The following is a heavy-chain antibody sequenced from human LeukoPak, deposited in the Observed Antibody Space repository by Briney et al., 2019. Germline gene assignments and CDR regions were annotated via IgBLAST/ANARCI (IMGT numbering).Heavy chain of an antibody. CDR3: ARDDYSSGWSPHDY. V-gene: IGHV1-46*01. CDR1: GGTFSSYA. CDR2: INPSGGST. D-gene: IGHD6-19*01. J-gene: IGHJ4*02. Sequence: ASVKVSCKASGGTFSSYAISWVRQAPGQGLEWMGIINPSGGSTSYAQKFQGRVTMTRDTSTSTVYMELSSLRSEDTAVYYCARDDYSSGWSPHDYWGQGTLVTVSS.